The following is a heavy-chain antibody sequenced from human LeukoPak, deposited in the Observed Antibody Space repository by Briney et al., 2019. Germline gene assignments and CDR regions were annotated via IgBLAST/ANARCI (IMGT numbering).Heavy chain of an antibody. D-gene: IGHD3-10*01. Sequence: GGSLRLSCAASGFTFSSYSMNWVRQAPGKGLEWVSYISSSSSTIYYADSVKGRFTISRDNAKNSLYLQMNSLRDEDTAVYYCASGYFGELLTGRAGWYFDLWGRGTTVTVSS. CDR3: ASGYFGELLTGRAGWYFDL. CDR2: ISSSSSTI. V-gene: IGHV3-48*02. J-gene: IGHJ2*01. CDR1: GFTFSSYS.